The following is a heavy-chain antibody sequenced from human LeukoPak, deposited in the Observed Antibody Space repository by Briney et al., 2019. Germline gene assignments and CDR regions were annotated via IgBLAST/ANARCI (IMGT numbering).Heavy chain of an antibody. D-gene: IGHD1-26*01. J-gene: IGHJ3*02. V-gene: IGHV4-34*01. CDR2: INHSGST. CDR1: GGSFSGYY. CDR3: ARDHGTPWAPDAFDI. Sequence: PSETLSLTCAVYGGSFSGYYWSWIRQPPGKGLEWIGEINHSGSTNYNPSLKSRVTISVDTSKNQFSLKLSSVTAADTAVYYCARDHGTPWAPDAFDIWGQGTMVTVSS.